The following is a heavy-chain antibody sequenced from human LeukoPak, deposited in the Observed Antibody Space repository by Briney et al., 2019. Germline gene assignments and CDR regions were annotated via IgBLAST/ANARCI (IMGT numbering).Heavy chain of an antibody. CDR3: AKDYLPRTTYYYDSSGYYFESGYFDY. V-gene: IGHV4-61*02. D-gene: IGHD3-22*01. J-gene: IGHJ4*02. CDR1: GGSISSGSYY. Sequence: PSETLSLTCTVSGGSISSGSYYWSWIRQPAGKGLEWIGRIYSSGSTNYNPSLKSRVTISLDTSKNQFSLKLSSVTAADTAVYYCAKDYLPRTTYYYDSSGYYFESGYFDYWGQGTLVTVSS. CDR2: IYSSGST.